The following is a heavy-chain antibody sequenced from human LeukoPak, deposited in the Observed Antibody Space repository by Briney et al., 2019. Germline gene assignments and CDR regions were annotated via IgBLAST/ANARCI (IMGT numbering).Heavy chain of an antibody. V-gene: IGHV4-59*01. CDR2: IYYSGST. J-gene: IGHJ3*02. Sequence: SETLSLTCTVSGGSISSYYWSWIRQPPGKGLEWIGYIYYSGSTNYNPSLKSRVTISVDTSKNQFSLKLSSVTAADTAVYYCARDDHDSSGYFAFDIWGQGTMVTVSS. CDR3: ARDDHDSSGYFAFDI. CDR1: GGSISSYY. D-gene: IGHD3-22*01.